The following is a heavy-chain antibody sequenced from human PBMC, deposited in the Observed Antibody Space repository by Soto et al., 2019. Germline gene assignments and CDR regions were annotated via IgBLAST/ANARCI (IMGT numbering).Heavy chain of an antibody. V-gene: IGHV4-31*03. Sequence: QVQLQESGPGLVKPSQTLSLTCTVSGGSISSGGYYWSWIGQHPGKGLEWIGYIYYSGSTYYNPSLKSRVTIAVDPSKNQFSLKLSSVTAADTAVYYCARALLVPAASLDYWGQGTLVTVSS. CDR3: ARALLVPAASLDY. J-gene: IGHJ4*02. D-gene: IGHD2-2*01. CDR1: GGSISSGGYY. CDR2: IYYSGST.